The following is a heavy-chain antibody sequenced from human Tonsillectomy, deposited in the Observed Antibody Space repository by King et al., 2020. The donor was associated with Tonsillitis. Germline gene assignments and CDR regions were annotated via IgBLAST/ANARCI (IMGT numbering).Heavy chain of an antibody. CDR3: AIDMPGDYGDYALDY. CDR1: GFTFSNYA. J-gene: IGHJ4*02. D-gene: IGHD4-17*01. V-gene: IGHV3-30*04. CDR2: ISYDGSNK. Sequence: VQLVESGGGVVQPGRSLRLSCAASGFTFSNYAMHWVRQAPGKGLEWVALISYDGSNKYNAVSVKGRFTISRDNSKNTLYLQMNGLRAEDTAVYYCAIDMPGDYGDYALDYWGQGTLVTVSS.